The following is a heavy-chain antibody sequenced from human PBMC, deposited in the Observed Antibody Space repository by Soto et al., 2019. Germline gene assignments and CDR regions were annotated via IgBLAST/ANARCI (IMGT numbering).Heavy chain of an antibody. V-gene: IGHV3-7*05. D-gene: IGHD3-22*01. J-gene: IGHJ4*02. CDR1: GFTFSSYW. CDR3: ARVRFLYYYDSSGYSVYFDY. CDR2: IKQDGSEK. Sequence: VQLVESGGGLVQPGGSLRLSCAASGFTFSSYWMSWVRQAPGKGLEWVANIKQDGSEKYYVDSVKGRFTISRDNAKNSLYLQMNSLRAEDTAVYYCARVRFLYYYDSSGYSVYFDYWGQGTLVTVSS.